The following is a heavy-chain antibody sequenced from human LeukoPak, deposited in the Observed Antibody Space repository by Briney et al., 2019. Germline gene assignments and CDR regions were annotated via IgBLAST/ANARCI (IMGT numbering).Heavy chain of an antibody. D-gene: IGHD6-13*01. V-gene: IGHV3-53*01. CDR1: GFTVNNNY. CDR3: ARDRQYSSSWRIFDY. CDR2: IHPGDNT. Sequence: GGSLRLSCAASGFTVNNNYMNWVRQAPGKGLEWVSGIHPGDNTYYADSVKGRFTISRDNSKNTLYLQMNSLRAEDTAVYYCARDRQYSSSWRIFDYWGQGTLVTVSS. J-gene: IGHJ4*02.